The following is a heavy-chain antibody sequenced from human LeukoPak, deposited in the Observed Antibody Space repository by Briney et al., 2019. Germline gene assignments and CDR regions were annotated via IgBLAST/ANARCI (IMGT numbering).Heavy chain of an antibody. V-gene: IGHV1-3*01. CDR2: INAGNGNT. Sequence: ASVKVSCTASGYTFTSYAMHWVRQAPGQRLEWMGWINAGNGNTKYSQKFQGRVTITRDTSASTAYMELSSLRSEDTAVYYCARSITIFGVVKYWGQGTLVTVSS. J-gene: IGHJ4*02. D-gene: IGHD3-3*01. CDR1: GYTFTSYA. CDR3: ARSITIFGVVKY.